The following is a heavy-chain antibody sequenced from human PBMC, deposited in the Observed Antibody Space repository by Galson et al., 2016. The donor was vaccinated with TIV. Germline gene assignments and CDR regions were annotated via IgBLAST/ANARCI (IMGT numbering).Heavy chain of an antibody. V-gene: IGHV1-18*01. J-gene: IGHJ4*02. CDR2: MSAYSGAS. CDR3: ARYSSTSSRRFDY. D-gene: IGHD6-6*01. CDR1: GGIFNNYG. Sequence: SVKVSCKASGGIFNNYGISWVRQAPGQGLEWMGYMSAYSGASNYAQEFQGRVTITTDTSTSTAYMELRNLRFDDPAVYYCARYSSTSSRRFDYWGQGTLVTVSA.